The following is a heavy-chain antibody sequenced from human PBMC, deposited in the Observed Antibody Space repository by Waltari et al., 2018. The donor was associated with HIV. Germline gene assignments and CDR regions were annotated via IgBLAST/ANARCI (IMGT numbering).Heavy chain of an antibody. CDR2: IYPGDSDT. V-gene: IGHV5-51*03. J-gene: IGHJ5*02. CDR3: ARRANYYDSSATMGFDP. CDR1: GYSFTSYW. Sequence: EVQLVQSGAEVKKPGESLKISCKGSGYSFTSYWIGWERQVPGKGLEWMGIIYPGDSDTRYSPSFQGQVTISADKSISTAYLQWSSLKASDTAMYYCARRANYYDSSATMGFDPWGQGTLVTVSS. D-gene: IGHD3-22*01.